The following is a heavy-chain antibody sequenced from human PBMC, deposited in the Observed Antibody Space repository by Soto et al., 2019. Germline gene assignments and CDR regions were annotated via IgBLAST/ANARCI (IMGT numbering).Heavy chain of an antibody. CDR1: GYTFTGYY. Sequence: QVQLVQSGAEVKKPGASVKVSCKASGYTFTGYYMHWVRQAPGQGLEWMGWINPNSCGTNYAQKFQGWVTMTRDTSISTAYMELSRLRSDDTAVYYCARDGVRGYSYGLDYWGQGTLVTVSS. V-gene: IGHV1-2*04. CDR3: ARDGVRGYSYGLDY. J-gene: IGHJ4*02. D-gene: IGHD5-18*01. CDR2: INPNSCGT.